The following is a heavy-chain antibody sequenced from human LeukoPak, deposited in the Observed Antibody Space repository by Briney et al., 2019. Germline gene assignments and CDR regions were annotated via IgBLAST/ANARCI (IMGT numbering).Heavy chain of an antibody. Sequence: PSETLSLTCTVSGGSISSSSYYWGWIRQPPGKGPEWIGSIYYSGSTYYNPSLKSRVTISVDTSKNQFSLKLSSVTAADTAVYYCARGDYYGSGSYYNVVGFDYWGQGTLVTVSS. CDR1: GGSISSSSYY. CDR2: IYYSGST. D-gene: IGHD3-10*01. CDR3: ARGDYYGSGSYYNVVGFDY. J-gene: IGHJ4*02. V-gene: IGHV4-39*07.